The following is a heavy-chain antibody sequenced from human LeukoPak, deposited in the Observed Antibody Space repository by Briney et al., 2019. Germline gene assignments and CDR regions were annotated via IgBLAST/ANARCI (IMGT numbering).Heavy chain of an antibody. J-gene: IGHJ4*02. CDR3: ARDYGDYSTSDYFDY. V-gene: IGHV4-34*01. Sequence: SETLSLTCGVYGGSFSGYYWSWIRQPPGKGLEWIGEINHSGSTNYNPSLKSRVTISLDTSKNQFSLKLSSVTAADTAVYYCARDYGDYSTSDYFDYWGQGTLVTVSS. CDR1: GGSFSGYY. D-gene: IGHD4-17*01. CDR2: INHSGST.